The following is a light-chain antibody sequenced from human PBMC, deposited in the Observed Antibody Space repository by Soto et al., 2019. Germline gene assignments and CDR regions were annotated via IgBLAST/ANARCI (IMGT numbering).Light chain of an antibody. CDR1: QSVSTN. CDR3: QQYYKYPLT. Sequence: VMTQSPGTLSVSPGETATLSCGTSQSVSTNLAWYQQKPGQPPRLLIYDASTRATGIPARFRGSGSGTEFTLTISYLRPDDFAVYFCQQYYKYPLTFGGGTKVEIK. CDR2: DAS. V-gene: IGKV3D-15*01. J-gene: IGKJ4*01.